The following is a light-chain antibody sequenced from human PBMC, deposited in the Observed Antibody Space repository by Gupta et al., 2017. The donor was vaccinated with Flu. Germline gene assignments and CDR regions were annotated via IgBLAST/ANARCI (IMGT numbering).Light chain of an antibody. Sequence: SHVLTQPPSESVAPGQTARITCGGDNIESKSVRWYQHQPGQAPVLVVYDDTDRPSGIPERFSGSNSGNTATLTISRVEAGDEADYYCQIWDSLSDYMAFGGGTKLTVL. CDR2: DDT. V-gene: IGLV3-21*02. CDR1: NIESKS. CDR3: QIWDSLSDYMA. J-gene: IGLJ2*01.